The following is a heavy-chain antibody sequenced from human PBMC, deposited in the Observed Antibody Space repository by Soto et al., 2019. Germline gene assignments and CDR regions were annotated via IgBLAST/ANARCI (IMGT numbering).Heavy chain of an antibody. CDR1: GYTFTTYD. CDR3: ARERRRPYYDILTGYYPFDY. Sequence: WASVKVSCKASGYTFTTYDISWVRQAPGQGLEWMGWISAYNGNTNYAQNLQGRVTMTTDTSTNTAYMELRSLRSDDTAVYYCARERRRPYYDILTGYYPFDYWGRGTLVTVSS. J-gene: IGHJ4*01. D-gene: IGHD3-9*01. CDR2: ISAYNGNT. V-gene: IGHV1-18*01.